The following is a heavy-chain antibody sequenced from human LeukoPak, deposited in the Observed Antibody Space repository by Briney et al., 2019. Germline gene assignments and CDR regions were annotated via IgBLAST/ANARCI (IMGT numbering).Heavy chain of an antibody. D-gene: IGHD4-17*01. CDR1: GGFISGSNYY. J-gene: IGHJ4*02. Sequence: SETLSLTCTVSGGFISGSNYYWGWNRQSPGKGLEWIASVWHSGATYFNPPLRSRVTMSVDTSKNQFSLNLNSVTAADTAVYYCAVYGASSVCHFWGQGTQVTVSS. CDR3: AVYGASSVCHF. V-gene: IGHV4-39*01. CDR2: VWHSGAT.